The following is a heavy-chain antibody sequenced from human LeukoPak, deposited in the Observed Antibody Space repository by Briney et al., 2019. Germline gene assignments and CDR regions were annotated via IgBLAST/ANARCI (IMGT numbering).Heavy chain of an antibody. CDR3: ARIGDSSGYTSYYFDY. Sequence: GGSLRLSCGASGFTFDDDGMSWGRQAPGKGLEWVSGINWNGGSTGYADSVKGRFTISRDNAKNSLYLQMNSLRAEDTALYYCARIGDSSGYTSYYFDYWGQGTLVTVSS. D-gene: IGHD3-22*01. CDR2: INWNGGST. V-gene: IGHV3-20*04. J-gene: IGHJ4*02. CDR1: GFTFDDDG.